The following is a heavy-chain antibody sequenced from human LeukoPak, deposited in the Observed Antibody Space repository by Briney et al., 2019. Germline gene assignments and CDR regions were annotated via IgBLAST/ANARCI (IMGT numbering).Heavy chain of an antibody. V-gene: IGHV4-4*07. D-gene: IGHD2/OR15-2a*01. CDR2: IYTTGTT. CDR3: ARQGYTAAYYFLDF. CDR1: GGSIRSYY. Sequence: SETLSLTCDVSGGSIRSYYWGWVRQPAGKGPEWIGRIYTTGTTNFNPSLKSRLTMSVDTSKNQFSLNLTSVTAADTAVYFCARQGYTAAYYFLDFWSPGTLVTVSS. J-gene: IGHJ4*02.